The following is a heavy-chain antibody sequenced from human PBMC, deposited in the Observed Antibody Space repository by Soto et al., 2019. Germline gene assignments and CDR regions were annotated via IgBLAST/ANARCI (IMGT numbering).Heavy chain of an antibody. D-gene: IGHD2-15*01. CDR2: IYHSGIT. Sequence: QVQLRESGPGLVKPSGTLSLTCVVSGTSISSTYWWTWVRQRPGKGLEWIGQIYHSGITNYNPSLKSRVTISVDKSNHLFSLKLSSVTAADTAVYYCATMPPRIVVEASAIPTWGQGTLVAVSS. CDR1: GTSISSTYW. CDR3: ATMPPRIVVEASAIPT. J-gene: IGHJ5*02. V-gene: IGHV4-4*02.